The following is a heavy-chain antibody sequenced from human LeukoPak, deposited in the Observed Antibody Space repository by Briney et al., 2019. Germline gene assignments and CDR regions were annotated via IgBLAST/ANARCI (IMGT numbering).Heavy chain of an antibody. CDR1: GGSFSGYY. Sequence: SETLSLTCAVYGGSFSGYYWSWIRQPPGKGLEWIGEINHSGSTNYDPSLKSRVTISVDTSKYQFSLKLSSVTAADTAVYYCARKGLLWFGELPFFDYWGQGTLVTVSS. CDR2: INHSGST. J-gene: IGHJ4*02. V-gene: IGHV4-34*01. D-gene: IGHD3-10*01. CDR3: ARKGLLWFGELPFFDY.